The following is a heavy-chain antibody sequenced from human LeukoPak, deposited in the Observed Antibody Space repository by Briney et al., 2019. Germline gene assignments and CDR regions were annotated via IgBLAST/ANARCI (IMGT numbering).Heavy chain of an antibody. V-gene: IGHV3-7*01. CDR3: ARAWAVTTITVWFDP. D-gene: IGHD4-17*01. CDR2: IKQDGSEK. Sequence: GGSLRLSCAASGFTFSSYWMSWVRQAPGKGLEWVANIKQDGSEKYYVDSVKGRFTISRDNAKNSLYLQMNSLRAEDTAVYYCARAWAVTTITVWFDPWGQGTLVTVSS. J-gene: IGHJ5*02. CDR1: GFTFSSYW.